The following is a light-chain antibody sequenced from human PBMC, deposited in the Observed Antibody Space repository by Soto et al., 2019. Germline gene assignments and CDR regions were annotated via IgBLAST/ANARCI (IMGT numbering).Light chain of an antibody. V-gene: IGKV3-20*01. CDR1: QSVGNNY. CDR3: HQYANSPQT. Sequence: EIVLTQSPGTLSLSPGERVTLSCRASQSVGNNYLGWYQQKPGQAPRLLIFNASRRPTGISDRFSGSGSGTDFTLTITRLEPEDFAVYYCHQYANSPQTFGQGTRLEIK. J-gene: IGKJ5*01. CDR2: NAS.